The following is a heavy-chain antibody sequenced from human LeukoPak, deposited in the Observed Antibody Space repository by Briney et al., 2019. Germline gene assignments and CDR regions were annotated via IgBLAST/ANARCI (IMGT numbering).Heavy chain of an antibody. CDR1: GDSVSNNIIA. CDR2: TAYRSKWST. V-gene: IGHV6-1*01. D-gene: IGHD4-23*01. J-gene: IGHJ6*02. CDR3: ARNSVAMDV. Sequence: SQTLSLTCAISGDSVSNNIIAWNWIRWRPSRGLEWLGRTAYRSKWSTDYALSVRGRISINPDTSKNQVSLQLNSVTPEDTAVYYCARNSVAMDVWGQGTTVTVSS.